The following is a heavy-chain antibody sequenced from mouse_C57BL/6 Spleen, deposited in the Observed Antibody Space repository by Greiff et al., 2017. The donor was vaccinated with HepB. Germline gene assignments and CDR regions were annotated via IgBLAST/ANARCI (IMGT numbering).Heavy chain of an antibody. J-gene: IGHJ2*01. D-gene: IGHD1-1*01. CDR3: ARHRGSSPFDY. V-gene: IGHV5-9*01. Sequence: EVKVVESGGGLVKPGGSLKLSCAASGFTFSSYTMSWVRQTPEKRLEWVATISGGGGNTYYPDSVKGRFTISRDNAKNTLYLQMSSLRSEDTALYYCARHRGSSPFDYWGQGTTLTVSS. CDR2: ISGGGGNT. CDR1: GFTFSSYT.